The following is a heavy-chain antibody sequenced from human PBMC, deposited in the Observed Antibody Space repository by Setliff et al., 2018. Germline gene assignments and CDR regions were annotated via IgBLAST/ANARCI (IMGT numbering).Heavy chain of an antibody. D-gene: IGHD2-2*01. Sequence: ASVKVSCKASRGTFSSYGINWVRRAPGQGLEWMGWNSAYAQKFQGRVTMTTDTPTSTAYMELRSLRSDDTAVYYCARGPPDFVVVPAAAKFDFWGQGTLVTVSS. CDR1: RGTFSSYG. CDR2: NSA. CDR3: ARGPPDFVVVPAAAKFDF. V-gene: IGHV1-18*01. J-gene: IGHJ4*02.